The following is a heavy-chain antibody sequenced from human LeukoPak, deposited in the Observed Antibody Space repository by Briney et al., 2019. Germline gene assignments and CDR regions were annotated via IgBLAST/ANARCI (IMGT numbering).Heavy chain of an antibody. CDR1: GFTFSSYG. V-gene: IGHV3-48*03. Sequence: GGSLRLSCEASGFTFSSYGMNWARQAPGKGLEWVSYISSSGTTIQYADSVEGLFTISRDNAKNSVYLQMNSLRAEDTAIYYCARVTAVAAPWVYWGQGTQVTVSS. CDR3: ARVTAVAAPWVY. J-gene: IGHJ4*02. D-gene: IGHD6-19*01. CDR2: ISSSGTTI.